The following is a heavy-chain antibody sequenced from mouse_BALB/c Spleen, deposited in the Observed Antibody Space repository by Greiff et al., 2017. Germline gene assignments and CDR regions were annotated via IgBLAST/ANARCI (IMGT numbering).Heavy chain of an antibody. CDR2: ISDGGSYT. V-gene: IGHV5-4*02. Sequence: EVMLVESGGGLVKPGGSLKLSCAASGFTFSDYYMYWVRQTPEKRLEWVATISDGGSYTYYPDSVKGRFTISRDNAKNNLYLQMSSLKSEDTAMYYCARDRGSSSYYYAMDYWGQGTSVTVSS. CDR3: ARDRGSSSYYYAMDY. J-gene: IGHJ4*01. CDR1: GFTFSDYY. D-gene: IGHD1-1*01.